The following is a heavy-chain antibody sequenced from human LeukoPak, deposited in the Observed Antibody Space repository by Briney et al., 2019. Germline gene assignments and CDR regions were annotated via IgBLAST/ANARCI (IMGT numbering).Heavy chain of an antibody. CDR2: ISYDENNK. V-gene: IGHV3-30-3*01. J-gene: IGHJ4*02. D-gene: IGHD2/OR15-2a*01. CDR1: GITLTTYT. CDR3: ARIGFSATTSSY. Sequence: GGSLRLSCVVTGITLTTYTMYWVRQAHGEGLEGVAIISYDENNKYYADSVKGRFTISRDNNKDTVFLQMNNLRSEDTALYYCARIGFSATTSSYWGRGTRVIVSS.